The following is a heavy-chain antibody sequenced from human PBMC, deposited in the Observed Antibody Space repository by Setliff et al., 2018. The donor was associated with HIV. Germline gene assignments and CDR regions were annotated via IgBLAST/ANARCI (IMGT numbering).Heavy chain of an antibody. J-gene: IGHJ3*01. Sequence: SVKVSCKASRSTFNSHTINWVRQAPGQGLDWMGRIIPILGVPDYAQKFQGRVTFTADRSTSTAYMELSSLRSEDTAVYYCARVNSDASDVWGQGTKVTVSS. V-gene: IGHV1-69*02. CDR1: RSTFNSHT. CDR3: ARVNSDASDV. CDR2: IIPILGVP.